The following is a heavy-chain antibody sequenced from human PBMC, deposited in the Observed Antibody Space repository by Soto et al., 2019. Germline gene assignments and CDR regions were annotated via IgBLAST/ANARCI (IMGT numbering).Heavy chain of an antibody. J-gene: IGHJ4*02. V-gene: IGHV1-69*01. CDR2: IIPVFETT. CDR3: IWGYSWSWKTFFHY. D-gene: IGHD3-16*02. CDR1: GGTYSSYA. Sequence: QVHVVQSGAEMKSLGSSVKVSCQASGGTYSSYAFNWVRQAPGQGLEWMGGIIPVFETTNLAQKFQGRVTLTADESRTSFYMGLWRVRSERGAVYFCIWGYSWSWKTFFHYGGKETLVSV.